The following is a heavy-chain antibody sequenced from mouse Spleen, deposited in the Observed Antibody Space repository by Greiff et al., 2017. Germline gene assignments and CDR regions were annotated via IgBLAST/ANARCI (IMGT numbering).Heavy chain of an antibody. Sequence: QVQLKQPGPELVKPGASVKISCKASGYAFSSSWMNWVKQRPGKGLEWIGRIYPGDGDTNYNGKFKGKATLTADKSSSTAYMQLSSLTSEDSAVYFCASMGDGYLYAMDYWGQGTSVTVSS. CDR1: GYAFSSSW. CDR3: ASMGDGYLYAMDY. V-gene: IGHV1-82*01. D-gene: IGHD2-3*01. J-gene: IGHJ4*01. CDR2: IYPGDGDT.